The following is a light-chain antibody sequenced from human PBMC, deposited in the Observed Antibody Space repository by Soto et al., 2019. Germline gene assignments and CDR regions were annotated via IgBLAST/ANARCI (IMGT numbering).Light chain of an antibody. J-gene: IGKJ1*01. V-gene: IGKV1-39*01. CDR3: QQSYRTPPT. Sequence: DIQMTQSPSSLSASVGDRVTITCRASQSISIYLNWYQQKPGKAPKLLIYAASSLQSGVPSRFSRRGSGTDFTRTISSRQTEDFSTYYCQQSYRTPPTFGQGTKVEIK. CDR2: AAS. CDR1: QSISIY.